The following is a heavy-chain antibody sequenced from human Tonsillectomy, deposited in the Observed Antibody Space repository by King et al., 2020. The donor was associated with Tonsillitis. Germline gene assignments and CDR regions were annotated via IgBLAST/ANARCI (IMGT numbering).Heavy chain of an antibody. CDR1: GGSISSSNW. CDR2: IYHSGST. CDR3: ARDSKPAYYYGSGSYYGLDY. V-gene: IGHV4-4*02. D-gene: IGHD3-10*01. J-gene: IGHJ4*02. Sequence: VQLQESGPGLVKPSGTLSLTCAVSGGSISSSNWWSWVRQPPGKGLEWIGEIYHSGSTNYNPSLKSRVTISVDKSKNQFSLKLSSVTAADTAVYYWARDSKPAYYYGSGSYYGLDYWGQGTLVTVSS.